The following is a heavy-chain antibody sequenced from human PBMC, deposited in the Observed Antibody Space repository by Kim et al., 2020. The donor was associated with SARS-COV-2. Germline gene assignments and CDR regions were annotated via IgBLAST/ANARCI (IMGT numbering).Heavy chain of an antibody. CDR1: GYTFTSYY. J-gene: IGHJ5*02. Sequence: ASVKVSCKASGYTFTSYYMHWVRQAPGQGLEWMGIINPSGGSTSYAQKFQGRVTMTRDTSTSTVYMELSSLRSEDTAVYYCARAYYYGSGPSRDWFDPWGQGTLVTVSS. CDR2: INPSGGST. D-gene: IGHD3-10*01. V-gene: IGHV1-46*01. CDR3: ARAYYYGSGPSRDWFDP.